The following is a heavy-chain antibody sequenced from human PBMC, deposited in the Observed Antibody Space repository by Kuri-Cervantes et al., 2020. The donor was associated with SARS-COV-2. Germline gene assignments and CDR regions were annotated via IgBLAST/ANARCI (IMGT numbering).Heavy chain of an antibody. J-gene: IGHJ4*02. D-gene: IGHD3-22*01. CDR2: SNAGNGNT. CDR3: ARAGYDSSGYYFDY. CDR1: GYTFTSYA. Sequence: ASVKVSCKASGYTFTSYAMHWVRQAPGQRLEWMGWSNAGNGNTKYSQEFQGRVTITRDTSASTAYMELSSLRSEDMAVYYCARAGYDSSGYYFDYWGQGTLVTVSS. V-gene: IGHV1-3*02.